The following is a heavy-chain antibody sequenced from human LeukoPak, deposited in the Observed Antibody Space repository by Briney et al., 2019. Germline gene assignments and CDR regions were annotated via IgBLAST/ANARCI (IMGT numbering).Heavy chain of an antibody. CDR3: ARRRSNYDDY. CDR2: IYYSGSTYSGST. V-gene: IGHV4-39*01. D-gene: IGHD4-11*01. J-gene: IGHJ4*02. CDR1: GGSISSSSYY. Sequence: SETLSLTCTVSGGSISSSSYYWDWIRHPPGKGLEWIGSIYYSGSTYSGSTYYNPSLKSRVTISVDTSKNQFSLKLSSVTAADTAVYYCARRRSNYDDYWGQGTLVTVSS.